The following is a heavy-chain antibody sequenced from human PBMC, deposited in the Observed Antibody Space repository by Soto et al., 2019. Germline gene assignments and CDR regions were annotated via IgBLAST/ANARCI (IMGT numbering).Heavy chain of an antibody. Sequence: TGGSLRLSCAASGFTFSSYSMNWVRQAPGKGLEWVSSISSSSSYIYYADSVKGRFTISRDNAKNSLYLQMNSLRAEDTAVYYCARDKSRAREHSSSWMAVGRHWFYPWSQGTLDTVSA. CDR2: ISSSSSYI. CDR3: ARDKSRAREHSSSWMAVGRHWFYP. J-gene: IGHJ5*02. D-gene: IGHD6-13*01. CDR1: GFTFSSYS. V-gene: IGHV3-21*01.